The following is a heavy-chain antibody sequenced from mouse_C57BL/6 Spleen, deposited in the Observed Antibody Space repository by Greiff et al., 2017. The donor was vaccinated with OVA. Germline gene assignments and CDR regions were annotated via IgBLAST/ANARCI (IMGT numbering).Heavy chain of an antibody. V-gene: IGHV1-72*01. CDR2: IDPNSGGT. Sequence: QVHVKQPGAELVKPGASVKLSCKASGYTFTSYWMHWVKQRPGRGLEWIGRIDPNSGGTKYNEKFKSKATLTVDKPSSTAYMQLSSLTSEDSAVYDCARSYSNPYAMDYWGQGTSVTVSS. D-gene: IGHD2-5*01. CDR3: ARSYSNPYAMDY. CDR1: GYTFTSYW. J-gene: IGHJ4*01.